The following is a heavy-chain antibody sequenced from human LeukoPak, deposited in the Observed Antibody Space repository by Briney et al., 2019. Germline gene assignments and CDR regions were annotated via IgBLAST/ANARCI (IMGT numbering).Heavy chain of an antibody. Sequence: ASVKVSCKVSGYTLTELSMHWARQAPGKGLEWMGGFDPEDGETTYAQKFQGRVTMTEDTSTDTAYMELSSLRSEDTAVYYCATRRSYVPGRDYWGQGTLVTVSS. D-gene: IGHD1-26*01. V-gene: IGHV1-24*01. CDR1: GYTLTELS. CDR2: FDPEDGET. CDR3: ATRRSYVPGRDY. J-gene: IGHJ4*02.